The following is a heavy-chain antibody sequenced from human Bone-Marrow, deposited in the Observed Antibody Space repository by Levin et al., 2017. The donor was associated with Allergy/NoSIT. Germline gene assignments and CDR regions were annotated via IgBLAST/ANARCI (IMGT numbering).Heavy chain of an antibody. D-gene: IGHD3-16*01. Sequence: PGGSLRLSCAASGFTVSDHSMNWVRQAPGKGLEWVSSIGSSQNYIYYADSVKGRFTMSRDNAKNSLYLQMNGLRAEDTAVYYCARFGMSENNWFDPWGQGTLVTVSS. CDR1: GFTVSDHS. CDR3: ARFGMSENNWFDP. V-gene: IGHV3-21*01. CDR2: IGSSQNYI. J-gene: IGHJ5*02.